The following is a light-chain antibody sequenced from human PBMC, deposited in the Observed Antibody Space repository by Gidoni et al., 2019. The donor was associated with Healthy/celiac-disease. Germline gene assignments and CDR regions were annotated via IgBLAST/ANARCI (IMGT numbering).Light chain of an antibody. J-gene: IGKJ1*01. V-gene: IGKV3-20*01. CDR3: QPYGSSPRT. CDR2: GAS. Sequence: EIVLTQSPGTLSLSPGERATLSCRASQSVSSSYLAWYQQKPGQAPRLLIYGASSRATGIPDRFSGSWSGTDFPLTISRLEPEAFAVYYCQPYGSSPRTFGQGTKVEIK. CDR1: QSVSSSY.